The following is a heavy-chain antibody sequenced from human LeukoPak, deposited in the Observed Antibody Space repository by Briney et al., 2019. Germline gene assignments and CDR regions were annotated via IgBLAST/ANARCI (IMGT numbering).Heavy chain of an antibody. CDR2: ISYDGSNK. CDR1: GFSFSSYT. CDR3: AKDFRQQLVPGDYFDY. D-gene: IGHD6-13*01. J-gene: IGHJ4*02. Sequence: GGSLRLSCAASGFSFSSYTMHWVRQAPGKGLEWLAVISYDGSNKYYADSVEGRFTISRDNSKNTLYLQMNSLRAEDTAVYYCAKDFRQQLVPGDYFDYWGQGTLVTVSS. V-gene: IGHV3-30-3*01.